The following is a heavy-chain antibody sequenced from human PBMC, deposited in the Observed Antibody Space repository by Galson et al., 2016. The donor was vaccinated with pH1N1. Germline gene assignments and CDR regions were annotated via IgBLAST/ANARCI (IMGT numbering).Heavy chain of an antibody. CDR3: ARRFFEYLEGLPSDAFDI. D-gene: IGHD3-3*01. CDR2: IDYSGAT. J-gene: IGHJ3*02. Sequence: TLSLTCTISGDSISSGHSCWTWIHQRPGKGLEWVGCIDYSGATYYNPSLKSRLAISLDTSKSHFSLKLTSVTAAATAFYFCARRFFEYLEGLPSDAFDIWGQGTMVTVSS. CDR1: GDSISSGHSC. V-gene: IGHV4-31*03.